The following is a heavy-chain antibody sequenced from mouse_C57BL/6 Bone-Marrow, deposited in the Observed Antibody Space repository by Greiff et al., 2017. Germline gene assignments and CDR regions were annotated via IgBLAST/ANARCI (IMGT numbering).Heavy chain of an antibody. J-gene: IGHJ1*03. CDR2: IHPSDSAT. CDR1: GYTFTSYW. Sequence: QVQLQQPGAELVKPGASVKVSCKASGYTFTSYWMHWVKQRPGQGLEWIGRIHPSDSATNYNQKFKSKATLTVDKSSSTAYMQLSSLTSEDSAVYYCAIHPCAYWYFDVWGTGTTVTVSS. CDR3: AIHPCAYWYFDV. V-gene: IGHV1-74*01.